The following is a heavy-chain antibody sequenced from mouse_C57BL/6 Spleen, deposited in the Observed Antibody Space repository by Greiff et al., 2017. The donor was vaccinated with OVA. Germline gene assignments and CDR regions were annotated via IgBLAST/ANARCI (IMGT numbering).Heavy chain of an antibody. V-gene: IGHV1-80*01. J-gene: IGHJ1*03. CDR2: IYPGDGDT. CDR3: ARKILSPWYFDV. Sequence: QVQLQQSGAELVKPGASVKISCKASGYAFSSYWMNWVKQRPGKGLEWIGQIYPGDGDTNYNGKFKGKATLTADKSSSTAYMQLSSLTSEDSAVYFCARKILSPWYFDVWGTGTTVTVSS. D-gene: IGHD2-3*01. CDR1: GYAFSSYW.